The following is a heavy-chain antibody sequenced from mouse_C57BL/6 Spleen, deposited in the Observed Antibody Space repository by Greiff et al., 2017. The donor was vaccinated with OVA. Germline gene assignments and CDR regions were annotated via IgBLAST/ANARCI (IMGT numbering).Heavy chain of an antibody. V-gene: IGHV1-72*01. Sequence: VQLQQPGAELVKPGASVKLSCKASGYTFSSYWMHWVKQRPGRGLEWIGRIDPNSGGTKYNEKFKSKATLTVDKPSSTAYMQLSSLTSEDSAVYYCARGGTTVVAKDYFDYWGQGTTLTVSS. CDR1: GYTFSSYW. D-gene: IGHD1-1*01. J-gene: IGHJ2*01. CDR2: IDPNSGGT. CDR3: ARGGTTVVAKDYFDY.